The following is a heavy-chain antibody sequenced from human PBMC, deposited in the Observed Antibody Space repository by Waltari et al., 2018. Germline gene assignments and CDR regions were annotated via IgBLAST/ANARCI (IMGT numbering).Heavy chain of an antibody. J-gene: IGHJ4*02. V-gene: IGHV3-7*04. CDR2: IEQDGSEK. D-gene: IGHD6-19*01. Sequence: EVHLVESGGGLVQPGGSLRLSCAASGFSFSNYWMNWVRQAPEKGVEGVANIEQDGSEKNYVDSVKGRFTISRDNAKSSVYLQMNSLRADDTAVYYCAGGSGWLPDSWGQGTLVTVSS. CDR1: GFSFSNYW. CDR3: AGGSGWLPDS.